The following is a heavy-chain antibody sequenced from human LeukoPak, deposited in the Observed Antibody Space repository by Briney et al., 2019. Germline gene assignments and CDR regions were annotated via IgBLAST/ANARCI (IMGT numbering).Heavy chain of an antibody. V-gene: IGHV4-34*01. D-gene: IGHD3-10*01. CDR3: ARGKDYYGSVLGY. J-gene: IGHJ4*02. CDR1: GGSFSGYY. CDR2: INHSGST. Sequence: SETLSLTCAVYGGSFSGYYWSWIRQPPGKGLEWIGEINHSGSTNYNPSLKSRVTISVDTSKNQFSLKLSSVTAADTAVYYCARGKDYYGSVLGYWGQGTLVTVSS.